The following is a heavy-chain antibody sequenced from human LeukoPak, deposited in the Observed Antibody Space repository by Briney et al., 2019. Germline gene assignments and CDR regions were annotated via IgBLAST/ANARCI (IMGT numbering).Heavy chain of an antibody. J-gene: IGHJ4*02. CDR2: ISRSGSTI. CDR1: GFTFSSYE. CDR3: ARDRAAADLDY. Sequence: PGGSLRLSCAASGFTFSSYEMNWVRQAPGKGLEWVSYISRSGSTISYADSVKGRFTISRDNSKNTLYLQMNSLRAEDTAVYYCARDRAAADLDYWGQGTLVTVSS. D-gene: IGHD6-13*01. V-gene: IGHV3-48*03.